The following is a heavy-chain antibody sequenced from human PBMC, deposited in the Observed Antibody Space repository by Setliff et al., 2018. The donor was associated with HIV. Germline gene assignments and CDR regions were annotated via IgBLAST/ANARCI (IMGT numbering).Heavy chain of an antibody. Sequence: GGSLRLSCAASGFTLSDHHMNWIRQAPGKGLEWVSYISHSGGTIKYGDSVRGRFTISRDIAKSSLYLQLDSLSVEDTAVYYCASGKGVRGVIITGGLDVWGKGTTVTVSS. CDR1: GFTLSDHH. CDR3: ASGKGVRGVIITGGLDV. CDR2: ISHSGGTI. D-gene: IGHD3-10*01. J-gene: IGHJ6*04. V-gene: IGHV3-11*01.